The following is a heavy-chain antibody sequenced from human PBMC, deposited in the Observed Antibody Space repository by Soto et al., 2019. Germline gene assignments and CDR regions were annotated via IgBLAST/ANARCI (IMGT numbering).Heavy chain of an antibody. V-gene: IGHV3-30*18. CDR2: ISYDGSNK. CDR1: GFTFSSYG. D-gene: IGHD3-22*01. J-gene: IGHJ4*02. Sequence: GGSLRLSCAASGFTFSSYGMHWVRQAPGKGLEWVAVISYDGSNKYYADSVKGRFTISRDNSKNTLYLQMNSLRAEDTAVYYCAKDSHYYDSSGPLRYWGQGTLVTVSS. CDR3: AKDSHYYDSSGPLRY.